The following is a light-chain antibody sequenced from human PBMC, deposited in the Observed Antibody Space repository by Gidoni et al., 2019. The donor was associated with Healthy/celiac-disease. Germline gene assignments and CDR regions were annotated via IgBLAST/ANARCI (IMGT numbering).Light chain of an antibody. CDR2: EAS. CDR1: QDISNY. V-gene: IGKV1-33*01. J-gene: IGKJ4*01. CDR3: QQYDNHPLT. Sequence: DIQMTQSPSSLSASVGDRVTITCQASQDISNYLNWYQQKPGKAPKLLIYEASNLETGVPSRFSGSGSGTDFTFTISSLQPDDIATYYCQQYDNHPLTFGGGTKVEIK.